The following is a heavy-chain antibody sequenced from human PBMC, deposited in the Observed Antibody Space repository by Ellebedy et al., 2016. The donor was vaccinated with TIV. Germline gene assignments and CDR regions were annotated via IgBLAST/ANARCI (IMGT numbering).Heavy chain of an antibody. D-gene: IGHD2-15*01. CDR2: VNNDESRT. CDR3: VRGGSGNFDY. Sequence: PGGSLRLSCAASGFTFSNYWMHWVRQAPGKGLVWVSHVNNDESRTTYADSVKGRFAISRDNAKNTLYLQMNTLRAEDTAVYYCVRGGSGNFDYWGQGTLVTVSS. V-gene: IGHV3-74*03. J-gene: IGHJ4*02. CDR1: GFTFSNYW.